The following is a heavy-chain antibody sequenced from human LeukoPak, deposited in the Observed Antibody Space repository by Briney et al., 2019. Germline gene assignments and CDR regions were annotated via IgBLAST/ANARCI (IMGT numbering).Heavy chain of an antibody. CDR3: ARQKWDRLTYYYYGMDV. D-gene: IGHD1-26*01. CDR2: VSYSGTP. V-gene: IGHV4-59*08. J-gene: IGHJ6*02. Sequence: SETPSLTCTVSGYSINNYYWSWIRQPPGKGLEWIGYVSYSGTPDYNPSLKGRVTISLDTSRNQFSLQLSSVTAADTAQYYCARQKWDRLTYYYYGMDVWGQGTTVTVSS. CDR1: GYSINNYY.